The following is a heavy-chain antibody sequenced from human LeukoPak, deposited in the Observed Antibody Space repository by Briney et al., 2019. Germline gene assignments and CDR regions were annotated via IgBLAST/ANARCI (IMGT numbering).Heavy chain of an antibody. J-gene: IGHJ3*02. CDR2: ISSSSSTI. Sequence: GGSLRLSCAASGFTFSSYSMNWVRQAPGKGLEWVSYISSSSSTIYYADSVKGRFTISRDNAKNSLYLQMNSLRAEDTAVYYCTRKSHDYGDYVGAFDIWGQGTMVTVSS. CDR1: GFTFSSYS. CDR3: TRKSHDYGDYVGAFDI. V-gene: IGHV3-48*01. D-gene: IGHD4-17*01.